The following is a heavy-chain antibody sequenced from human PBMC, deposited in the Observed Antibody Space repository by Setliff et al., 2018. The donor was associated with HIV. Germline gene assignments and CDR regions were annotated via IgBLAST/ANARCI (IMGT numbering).Heavy chain of an antibody. CDR3: ARAYDTLTGYYDY. CDR2: ISVYNGYT. V-gene: IGHV1-18*01. Sequence: ASVKVSCKASGYSFTFYGLNWVRQAPGQGLEWMGWISVYNGYTNYAQKLQDRVIMTTDTSTSTAYMELRSLRSDDTAVYYCARAYDTLTGYYDYWGQG. J-gene: IGHJ4*02. D-gene: IGHD3-9*01. CDR1: GYSFTFYG.